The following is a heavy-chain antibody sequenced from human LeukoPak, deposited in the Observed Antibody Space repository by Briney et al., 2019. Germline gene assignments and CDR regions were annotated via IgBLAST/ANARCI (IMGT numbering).Heavy chain of an antibody. Sequence: SETLSLTCTVSGGSISSSSYCWGWIRQPPGTGLEWIGSIYYSGSTYYNPSLKSRVTISVDTSKNQFSLKLSSVTAADTAVYYCARLGYYDSSGYVYWGQGTPVTVSS. V-gene: IGHV4-39*01. CDR1: GGSISSSSYC. D-gene: IGHD3-22*01. J-gene: IGHJ4*02. CDR2: IYYSGST. CDR3: ARLGYYDSSGYVY.